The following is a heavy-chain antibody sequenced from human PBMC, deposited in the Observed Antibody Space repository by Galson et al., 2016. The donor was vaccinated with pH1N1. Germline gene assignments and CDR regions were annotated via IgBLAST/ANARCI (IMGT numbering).Heavy chain of an antibody. J-gene: IGHJ4*02. CDR2: IYTSGST. D-gene: IGHD3-3*01. V-gene: IGHV4-61*02. Sequence: TLSLTCTVSGGSISSGSYYWSWIRQPAGKGLEWIGRIYTSGSTNYNPSLKSRVTISVDTSKNQFSLKLSSVTAADTAVYYCARQGPITYSDFWSGYYIYYWGQATLVTVSS. CDR3: ARQGPITYSDFWSGYYIYY. CDR1: GGSISSGSYY.